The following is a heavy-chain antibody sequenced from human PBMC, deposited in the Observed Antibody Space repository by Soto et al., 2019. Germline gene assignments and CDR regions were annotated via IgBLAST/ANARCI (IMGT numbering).Heavy chain of an antibody. J-gene: IGHJ4*02. CDR1: GGTFSSYA. V-gene: IGHV1-69*12. CDR3: ASRRRLAYCGGDCYSPFVY. Sequence: QVQLVQSGAEVKKPGSSVKVSCKASGGTFSSYAISWVRQAPGQGLEWMGGIIPIFGTANYAQKFQGRVTITADESTSTAYMELSSLRSEDTAVYYCASRRRLAYCGGDCYSPFVYWGQGTLVTVSS. D-gene: IGHD2-21*02. CDR2: IIPIFGTA.